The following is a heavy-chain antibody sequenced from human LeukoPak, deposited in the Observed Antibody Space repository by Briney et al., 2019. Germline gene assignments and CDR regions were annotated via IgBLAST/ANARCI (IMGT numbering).Heavy chain of an antibody. Sequence: SETLSLTCTVSGGSMSSYYWSWIRQPPGRGLEWIGYIYYSGSTNYNPSLKSRVTISVDTSKNQFTLKLSSVTAADTAVYYCARGRYGWLPFDYWGQGTLVTVSS. CDR3: ARGRYGWLPFDY. D-gene: IGHD3-16*01. CDR2: IYYSGST. J-gene: IGHJ4*02. V-gene: IGHV4-59*01. CDR1: GGSMSSYY.